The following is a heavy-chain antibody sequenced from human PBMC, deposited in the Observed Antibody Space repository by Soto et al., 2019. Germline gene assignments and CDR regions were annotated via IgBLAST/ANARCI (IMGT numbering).Heavy chain of an antibody. CDR3: LTDGGWGSNNSWFDP. J-gene: IGHJ5*02. CDR2: IYYNGRT. CDR1: GDSVSSGSFY. D-gene: IGHD3-16*01. Sequence: PWETLSLTCTVSGDSVSSGSFYWSWIRQPPGKGLEWIGSIYYNGRTDYNPSLKSRVTISVDTSETQFSLKLSSVTAADTAVYYCLTDGGWGSNNSWFDPGSQGTLATVSS. V-gene: IGHV4-61*01.